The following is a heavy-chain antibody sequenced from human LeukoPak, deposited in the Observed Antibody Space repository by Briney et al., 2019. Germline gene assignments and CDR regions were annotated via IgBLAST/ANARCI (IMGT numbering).Heavy chain of an antibody. D-gene: IGHD3-22*01. CDR2: IRYDGSNK. CDR3: AKDYYDSRNAFDI. J-gene: IGHJ3*02. Sequence: GGSLRLSCAASGFTFSSYGMHWVRQAPGKGLEWVAFIRYDGSNKYYADSVKGRFTISRDNSKNTLYLQMNSLRAEDTAVYYCAKDYYDSRNAFDIWGQGTMVTVSA. CDR1: GFTFSSYG. V-gene: IGHV3-30*02.